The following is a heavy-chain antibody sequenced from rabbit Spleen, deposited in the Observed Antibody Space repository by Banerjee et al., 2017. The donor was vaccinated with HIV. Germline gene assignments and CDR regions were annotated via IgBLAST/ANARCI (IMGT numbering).Heavy chain of an antibody. CDR2: IYTGNVKT. Sequence: QEQLVESGGGLVQPGGSLKLSCKASGFDFSSYGVSWVRQAPGKGLEWIGCIYTGNVKTYYASWAKGRFTISKTSSTTVTLQMTSLTAADTATYFCARDLTDVIGWNFGWWGPGTLVTVS. V-gene: IGHV1S45*01. J-gene: IGHJ4*01. CDR3: ARDLTDVIGWNFGW. D-gene: IGHD1-1*01. CDR1: GFDFSSYG.